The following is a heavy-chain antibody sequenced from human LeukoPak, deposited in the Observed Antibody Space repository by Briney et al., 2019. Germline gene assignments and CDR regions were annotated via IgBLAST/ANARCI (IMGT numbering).Heavy chain of an antibody. CDR1: GYTFTNYY. CDR3: ARPSSPKGYYFHY. Sequence: ASVKVSRKASGYTFTNYYMHWVRQAPGQGLEWMGLINPSDGSTSYAQKFQGRVTMTRDTSTSTVYMELSSLRSEDTAVYYCARPSSPKGYYFHYWGQGTLVTVSS. J-gene: IGHJ4*02. V-gene: IGHV1-46*01. CDR2: INPSDGST.